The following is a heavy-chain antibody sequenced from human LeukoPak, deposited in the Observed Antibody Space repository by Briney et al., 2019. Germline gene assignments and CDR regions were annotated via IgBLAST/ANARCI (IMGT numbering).Heavy chain of an antibody. Sequence: GGSLRLSCAASGFKFGDYGMSWFRQAPGKRLEWVGFIKSTPYGGTTQYAASVKDRFNTSRDDSQSIAYLQMTSLKTEDTGVYYCTCSGWTQSDFWGRGTPVIVS. CDR2: IKSTPYGGTT. J-gene: IGHJ4*02. V-gene: IGHV3-49*03. D-gene: IGHD6-19*01. CDR3: TCSGWTQSDF. CDR1: GFKFGDYG.